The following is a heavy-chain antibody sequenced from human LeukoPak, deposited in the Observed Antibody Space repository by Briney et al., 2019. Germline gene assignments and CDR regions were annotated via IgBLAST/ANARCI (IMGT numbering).Heavy chain of an antibody. CDR1: GGSTSSYY. Sequence: PSETLSLTCTVSGGSTSSYYWNWIRQPPGKGLEWIGYIHYSGSINYNPSLKSRVTISVDTSKNQFFLKLTSVTAADTALYYCASPSGSYMTDAFDIWGQGTMVTVSS. CDR3: ASPSGSYMTDAFDI. V-gene: IGHV4-59*01. J-gene: IGHJ3*02. CDR2: IHYSGSI. D-gene: IGHD1-26*01.